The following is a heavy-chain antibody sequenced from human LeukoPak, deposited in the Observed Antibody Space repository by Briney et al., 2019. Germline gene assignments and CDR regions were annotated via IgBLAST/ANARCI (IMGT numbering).Heavy chain of an antibody. J-gene: IGHJ6*02. CDR2: IWYDGSNK. CDR1: GFTFSSYG. Sequence: GGSLRLSCAASGFTFSSYGMHWVRQAPGKGLEWVAVIWYDGSNKYYADSVKGRFTISRDNSKNTLYLQMNSLRAEDTAVYYCAREGYSSSWYYGMDVWGLGTTVTVSS. CDR3: AREGYSSSWYYGMDV. D-gene: IGHD6-13*01. V-gene: IGHV3-33*01.